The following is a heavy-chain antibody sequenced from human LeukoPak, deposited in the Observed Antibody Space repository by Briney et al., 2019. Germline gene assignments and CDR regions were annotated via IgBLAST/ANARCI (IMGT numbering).Heavy chain of an antibody. CDR2: VSDDGTNK. D-gene: IGHD5-18*01. V-gene: IGHV3-30*18. CDR3: AKDSSGGYNYGSM. Sequence: GGSLRLSCAASGFSVSSYGMHWVRQAPGKGLEWVAAVSDDGTNKNYADSVKGRFTTSRDNSKNTLYLQMNSLRAEDTAVYYCAKDSSGGYNYGSMWGQGTLVTVSS. CDR1: GFSVSSYG. J-gene: IGHJ4*02.